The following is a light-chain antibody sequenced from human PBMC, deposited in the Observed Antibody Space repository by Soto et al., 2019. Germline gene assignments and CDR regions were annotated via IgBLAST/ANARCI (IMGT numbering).Light chain of an antibody. CDR1: QSVSSN. J-gene: IGKJ1*01. CDR2: GAS. V-gene: IGKV3-15*01. CDR3: QQYNNWPQT. Sequence: EIVMTQPPATLSVSPGERATLSCRASQSVSSNLAWYQQKPGQAPRLLIYGASTRATGIPARFSGSGSGTEFTLPISSLQSEDFAVYYCQQYNNWPQTFGQGTKVEIK.